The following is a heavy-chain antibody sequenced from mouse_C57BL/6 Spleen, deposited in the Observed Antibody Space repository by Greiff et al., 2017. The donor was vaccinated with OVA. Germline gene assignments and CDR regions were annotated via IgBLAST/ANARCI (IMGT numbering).Heavy chain of an antibody. V-gene: IGHV1-55*01. Sequence: QVQLQQPGAELVKPGASVKMSCKASGYTFTSYWITWVKQRPGQGLEWIGDIYPGSGSTNYNEKFKSKATLTVDTSSSTAYMQLSSLTSEDSAVYYGAREGTTVVSFDYWGQGTTLTVSS. CDR2: IYPGSGST. CDR3: AREGTTVVSFDY. D-gene: IGHD1-1*01. J-gene: IGHJ2*01. CDR1: GYTFTSYW.